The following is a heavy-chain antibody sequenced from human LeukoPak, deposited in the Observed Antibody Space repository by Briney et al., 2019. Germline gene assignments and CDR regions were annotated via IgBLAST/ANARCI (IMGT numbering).Heavy chain of an antibody. Sequence: PSETLSLTCTVSGGSISSSSYYWSWIRQPAGKGLEWIGRIYTSGSTNYNPSLKSRVTMSVDTSKNQFSLKLSSVTASDTAVYYCARTTTLFDPWGQGTLVTVSS. CDR2: IYTSGST. V-gene: IGHV4-61*02. CDR3: ARTTTLFDP. J-gene: IGHJ5*02. CDR1: GGSISSSSYY. D-gene: IGHD1-1*01.